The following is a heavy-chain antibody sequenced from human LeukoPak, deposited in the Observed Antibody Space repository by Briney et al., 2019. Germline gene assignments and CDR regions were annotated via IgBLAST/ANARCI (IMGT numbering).Heavy chain of an antibody. Sequence: SETLSLTCTVSGGSISSSSYYWGWIRQPPGQGLEWIGSIYGSRSTYYNHYLTSRVTLSVDTSNTQYTLKLSSVTAADTAVYSCAIVLVGANTHLFDYWGQGTLVTVSS. CDR2: IYGSRST. CDR3: AIVLVGANTHLFDY. V-gene: IGHV4-39*01. CDR1: GGSISSSSYY. J-gene: IGHJ4*02. D-gene: IGHD1-26*01.